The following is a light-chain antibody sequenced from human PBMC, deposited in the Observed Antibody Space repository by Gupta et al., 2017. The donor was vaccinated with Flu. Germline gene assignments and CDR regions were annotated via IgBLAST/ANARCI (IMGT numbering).Light chain of an antibody. Sequence: DIVMTQYPDSMAVYLGERDTINCKSSQSVLYSSKNMNYLSWYQQKPGQPPNLLIYWASTRESGFPDRFSGSGSGTDFTLTISSLQAEDVAVYYCQQYYSTPITFGQGTRLDIK. CDR3: QQYYSTPIT. CDR1: QSVLYSSKNMNY. CDR2: WAS. V-gene: IGKV4-1*01. J-gene: IGKJ5*01.